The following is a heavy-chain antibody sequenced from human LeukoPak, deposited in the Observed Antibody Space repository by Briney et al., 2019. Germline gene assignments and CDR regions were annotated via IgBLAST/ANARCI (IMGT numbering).Heavy chain of an antibody. J-gene: IGHJ3*02. CDR1: GFSFRNYA. CDR2: ICGSGGST. CDR3: AKDSEATITPLSAFDI. D-gene: IGHD4-23*01. Sequence: GGSLRLSCAASGFSFRNYAISWVRQAPGKGLEWVSSICGSGGSTYSADSVKGRFTISRENSNNTLYLQMNSLRADDTAMYYCAKDSEATITPLSAFDIWGQGTMVTVSS. V-gene: IGHV3-23*01.